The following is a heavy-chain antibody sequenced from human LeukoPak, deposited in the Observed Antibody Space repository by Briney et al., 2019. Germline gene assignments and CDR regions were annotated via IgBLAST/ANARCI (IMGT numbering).Heavy chain of an antibody. CDR3: AKGRESYGSGSYYFDY. Sequence: LAGGSLRLSCAASGFTFDDYAMHRVRQAPGKGLEWVSGISWNSGSIGYADSVKGRFTISRDNAKNSLYLQMNSLRAEDTALYYCAKGRESYGSGSYYFDYWGQGTLVTVSS. CDR1: GFTFDDYA. V-gene: IGHV3-9*01. D-gene: IGHD3-10*01. CDR2: ISWNSGSI. J-gene: IGHJ4*02.